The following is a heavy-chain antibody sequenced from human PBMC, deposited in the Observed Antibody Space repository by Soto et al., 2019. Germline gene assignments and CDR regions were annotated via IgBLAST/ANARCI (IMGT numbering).Heavy chain of an antibody. CDR2: INHSGST. Sequence: PSETLSLTCAVYGGSFSGYYWSWIRQPPGQGLEWIGEINHSGSTNYNPSLKSRVTISVDTSKNQFSLKLSSVTAADTAVYYCAGASPAGPWYYYYGMDVWGQGTTVTVSS. J-gene: IGHJ6*02. V-gene: IGHV4-34*01. CDR1: GGSFSGYY. CDR3: AGASPAGPWYYYYGMDV.